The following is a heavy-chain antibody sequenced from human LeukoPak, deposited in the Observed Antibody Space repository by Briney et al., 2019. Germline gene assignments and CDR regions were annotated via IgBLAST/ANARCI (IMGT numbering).Heavy chain of an antibody. D-gene: IGHD3-22*01. CDR2: IYYSGST. CDR1: GGSISSYY. Sequence: SETLSLTCTVSGGSISSYYWSWIRQPPGKGREWIGYIYYSGSTNYNPSLKSRVTISVDTSKNQFSLKLSSVTAADTAVYYCARLTRDATYYYDSSRPYYFDYWGQGTLVTVSS. CDR3: ARLTRDATYYYDSSRPYYFDY. V-gene: IGHV4-59*12. J-gene: IGHJ4*02.